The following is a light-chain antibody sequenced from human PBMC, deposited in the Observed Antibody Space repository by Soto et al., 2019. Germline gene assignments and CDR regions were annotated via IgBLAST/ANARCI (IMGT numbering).Light chain of an antibody. J-gene: IGKJ1*01. CDR1: QSVLYSSTNKNY. CDR2: WAS. CDR3: QQYYSTPQT. V-gene: IGKV4-1*01. Sequence: DIVMTQSPDSLAVSLGERATINCKSSQSVLYSSTNKNYLAWYQQKPGQPPNLLIYWASTRESGVPDRFSGSGSGTDFTLTICSLQAEDVAVYYCQQYYSTPQTFGQGTKVEIK.